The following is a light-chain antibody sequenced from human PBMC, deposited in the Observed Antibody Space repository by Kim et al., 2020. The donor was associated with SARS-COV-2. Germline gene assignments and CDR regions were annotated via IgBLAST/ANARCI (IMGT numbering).Light chain of an antibody. V-gene: IGLV3-21*04. CDR2: YDS. CDR1: NIGSKS. Sequence: VAPGKSARITCGGNNIGSKSVHWYQQKPGQAPVLVIYYDSDRPSGIPERFSGSNSGNTATLTISRVEAGDEADYYCQVWDSSRVFGGGTQLTVL. CDR3: QVWDSSRV. J-gene: IGLJ3*02.